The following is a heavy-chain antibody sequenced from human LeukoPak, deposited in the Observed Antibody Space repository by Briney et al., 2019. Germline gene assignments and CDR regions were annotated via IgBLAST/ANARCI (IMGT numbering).Heavy chain of an antibody. Sequence: GGSLRLSCAASGFTFRNAWMSWVRQAPGKGLEWVGRIKSKTDGGTTDYAAPVKGRFTISRDDSKNTLYLQMNSLKTEDTAVFYRTSSITMVPEDYWGQGTLVTVSS. CDR1: GFTFRNAW. J-gene: IGHJ4*02. V-gene: IGHV3-15*01. D-gene: IGHD3-10*01. CDR3: TSSITMVPEDY. CDR2: IKSKTDGGTT.